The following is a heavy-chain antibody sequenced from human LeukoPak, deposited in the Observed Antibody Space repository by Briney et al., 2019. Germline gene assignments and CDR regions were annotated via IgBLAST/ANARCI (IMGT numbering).Heavy chain of an antibody. CDR3: ARDDSSSWYSLDY. CDR2: IYSGGRT. J-gene: IGHJ4*02. D-gene: IGHD6-13*01. CDR1: GFTVSRNY. V-gene: IGHV3-66*01. Sequence: GGSLRLSCAASGFTVSRNYMSWVRQAPGKGLEWVSVIYSGGRTYYADSVKGRFTISRDNSKNTLYLQMNSLRAEDTAVYYCARDDSSSWYSLDYWGQGTLVTVSS.